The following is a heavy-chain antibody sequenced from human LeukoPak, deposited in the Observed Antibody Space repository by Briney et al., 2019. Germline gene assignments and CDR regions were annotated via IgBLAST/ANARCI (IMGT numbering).Heavy chain of an antibody. D-gene: IGHD3-10*02. CDR3: AELGITMIGGV. V-gene: IGHV3-48*03. CDR1: GFTFDDYG. J-gene: IGHJ6*04. CDR2: ISSSGSTI. Sequence: GGSLRLSCAASGFTFDDYGMSWVRQAPEKGLEWVSYISSSGSTIYYADSVKGRFTISRDNAKNSLYLQMNSLRAEDTAVYYCAELGITMIGGVWGKGTTVTISS.